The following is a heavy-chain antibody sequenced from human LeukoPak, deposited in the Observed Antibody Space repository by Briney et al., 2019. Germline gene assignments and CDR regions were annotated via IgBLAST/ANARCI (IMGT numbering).Heavy chain of an antibody. CDR3: ARVGSSGWYISYAFDI. D-gene: IGHD6-19*01. Sequence: GASVTVSCKASGYTFTSYAMHWVRQAPGQRLEWMGWINAGNGNTKYSQKFQGRVTITRDTSASTAYMELSSLRSEDTAVYYCARVGSSGWYISYAFDIWGQGTMVTVSS. CDR1: GYTFTSYA. CDR2: INAGNGNT. J-gene: IGHJ3*02. V-gene: IGHV1-3*01.